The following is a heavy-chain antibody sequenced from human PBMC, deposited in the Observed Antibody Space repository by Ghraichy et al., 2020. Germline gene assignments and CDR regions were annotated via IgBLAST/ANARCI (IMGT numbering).Heavy chain of an antibody. Sequence: GGSLRLSCAASGFTFSDYSMNWVRQSPGKGLEWVSYITSSSRTIFYADSVKGRFTISRDNAQNSLYLQMNSLRDEDTAEYFCARGSKVVRFYYYDGMDVWGQGTTVTVAS. J-gene: IGHJ6*02. D-gene: IGHD4-23*01. CDR3: ARGSKVVRFYYYDGMDV. CDR2: ITSSSRTI. V-gene: IGHV3-48*02. CDR1: GFTFSDYS.